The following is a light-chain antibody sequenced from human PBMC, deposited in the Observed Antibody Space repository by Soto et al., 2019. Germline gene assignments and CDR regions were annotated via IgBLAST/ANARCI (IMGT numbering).Light chain of an antibody. V-gene: IGLV4-69*01. Sequence: CTLSSGHSNYAIAWHQQQSEKGPRYLMKINSDGSHSKGDGIPDRFSGSSSGAERYLTISSLQSEDEADYYCQTWGSGIVVFGGGTKLTVL. CDR2: INSDGSH. CDR1: SGHSNYA. CDR3: QTWGSGIVV. J-gene: IGLJ2*01.